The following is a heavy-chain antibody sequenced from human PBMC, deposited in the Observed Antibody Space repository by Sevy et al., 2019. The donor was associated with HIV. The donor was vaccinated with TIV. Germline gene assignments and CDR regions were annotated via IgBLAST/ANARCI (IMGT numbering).Heavy chain of an antibody. CDR2: MSPYNGNK. V-gene: IGHV1-18*01. D-gene: IGHD2-15*01. Sequence: ASVKVSCKASGYTFTTYNIDWVRQAPGQGLEWLAWMSPYNGNKNYAQRVQGRVTMTTDTFTDTAFLELRSLEFDDTATYYCARGSPSWYDYWGQGTLVTVSS. J-gene: IGHJ4*02. CDR1: GYTFTTYN. CDR3: ARGSPSWYDY.